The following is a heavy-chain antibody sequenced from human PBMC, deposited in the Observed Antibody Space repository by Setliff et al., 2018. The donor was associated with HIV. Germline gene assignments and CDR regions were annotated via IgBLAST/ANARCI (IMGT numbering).Heavy chain of an antibody. Sequence: SVKVSCKASGGTFSSYAISWVRQAPGQGLEWMGGIIPILGIANYTQKFQGRVTWTRDTSTSTVYMALSSLRSEDTAVYYWAGESSTGWFSADYWGQGTLVTVSS. V-gene: IGHV1-69*10. CDR2: IIPILGIA. CDR1: GGTFSSYA. CDR3: AGESSTGWFSADY. D-gene: IGHD6-19*01. J-gene: IGHJ4*02.